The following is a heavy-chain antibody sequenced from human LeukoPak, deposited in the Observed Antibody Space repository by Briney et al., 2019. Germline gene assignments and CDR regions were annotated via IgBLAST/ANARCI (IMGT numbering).Heavy chain of an antibody. J-gene: IGHJ4*02. CDR2: ISAYNGNT. Sequence: ASVKVSCKASGYIFTNYGITWVRQAPGQGLEWMGWISAYNGNTYYAQKFQGRVTMTTDTSTTTAYMELRSLRSDDTAVYYCARDADTGYSSGWYGYWGQGTLVTVSS. CDR1: GYIFTNYG. CDR3: ARDADTGYSSGWYGY. D-gene: IGHD6-19*01. V-gene: IGHV1-18*01.